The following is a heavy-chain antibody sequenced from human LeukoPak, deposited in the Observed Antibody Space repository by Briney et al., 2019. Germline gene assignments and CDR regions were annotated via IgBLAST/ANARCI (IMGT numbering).Heavy chain of an antibody. D-gene: IGHD3-10*01. Sequence: ASVKVSCKASGYTFTGYYMHWVRQAPGQGLEWMGWINPNSGGTNYAQKFQGRVTMTRDTSISTAYMELSRLRSDDTAVYYCARVMVRGKASLSSMDVWGKGTTVTVSS. CDR3: ARVMVRGKASLSSMDV. CDR2: INPNSGGT. CDR1: GYTFTGYY. V-gene: IGHV1-2*02. J-gene: IGHJ6*03.